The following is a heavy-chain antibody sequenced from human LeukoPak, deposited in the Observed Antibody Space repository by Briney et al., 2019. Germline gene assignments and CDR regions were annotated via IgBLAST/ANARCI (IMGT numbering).Heavy chain of an antibody. CDR3: AKDPSKSGYYYYMDV. CDR2: IRYDGSNK. J-gene: IGHJ6*03. V-gene: IGHV3-30*02. D-gene: IGHD3-3*01. CDR1: GFTFSSYG. Sequence: PGGSLRLSCAASGFTFSSYGIHWVRQAPGKGLEWVAFIRYDGSNKYYADSVKGRFTISRDNSKNTLYLQMNSLRAEDTAVYYCAKDPSKSGYYYYMDVWGKGTTVTISS.